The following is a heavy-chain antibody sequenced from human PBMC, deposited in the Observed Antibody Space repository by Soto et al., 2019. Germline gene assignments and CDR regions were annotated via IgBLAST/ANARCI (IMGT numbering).Heavy chain of an antibody. J-gene: IGHJ6*02. CDR1: GYTFTSYA. V-gene: IGHV1-3*01. CDR3: ASEYCSCGSGPLYGVMDV. Sequence: QVQLVQSGAEVKKPGASVKVSCKASGYTFTSYAMHWVRQAPGQRLEWMGWINAGNGNTKYSQKFQGRVTITRDTAASTADMERSSLRSEVTAVYYCASEYCSCGSGPLYGVMDVWGQGTTVTVSS. CDR2: INAGNGNT. D-gene: IGHD2-15*01.